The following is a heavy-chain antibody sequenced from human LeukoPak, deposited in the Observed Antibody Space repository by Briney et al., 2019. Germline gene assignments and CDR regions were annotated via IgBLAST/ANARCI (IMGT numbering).Heavy chain of an antibody. J-gene: IGHJ6*03. V-gene: IGHV1-24*01. Sequence: ASVKVSCKAAGYTFTYYIHWVRQAPGKGLEWMGGFDPEDGETIYAQKFQGRATMTEDTSTDTAYMELSSLRSEDTAVYYCATRGGGIVGASYYYYYYMDVWGKGTTVTVSS. CDR2: FDPEDGET. D-gene: IGHD1-26*01. CDR1: GYTFTYY. CDR3: ATRGGGIVGASYYYYYYMDV.